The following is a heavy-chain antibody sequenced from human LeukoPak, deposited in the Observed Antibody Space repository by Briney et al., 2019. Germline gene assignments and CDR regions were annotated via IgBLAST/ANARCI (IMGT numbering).Heavy chain of an antibody. Sequence: ASVKVSCKASGYTFTGYYMHWVRQAPGQGLEWMGWINPNSGGTNHAQKFQGRVTMTRDTSISTAYMELSRLRSDDTAVYYCARVGYCGGGSCYSNDYWGQGTLVTVSS. CDR3: ARVGYCGGGSCYSNDY. D-gene: IGHD2-15*01. V-gene: IGHV1-2*02. CDR2: INPNSGGT. CDR1: GYTFTGYY. J-gene: IGHJ4*02.